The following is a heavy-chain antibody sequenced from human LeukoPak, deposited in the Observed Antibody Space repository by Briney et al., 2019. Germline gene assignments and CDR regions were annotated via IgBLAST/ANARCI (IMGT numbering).Heavy chain of an antibody. CDR1: GFTFSSYA. Sequence: GGSLRLSCAASGFTFSSYAMSWVRQAPGKGLEWVSAISGSGGSTYYADSVKGRFTISRDNSKYTLYLQMNSLRAEDTAVYYCANLIAAAGTHFDYWGQGTLVTVSS. CDR2: ISGSGGST. D-gene: IGHD6-13*01. J-gene: IGHJ4*02. CDR3: ANLIAAAGTHFDY. V-gene: IGHV3-23*01.